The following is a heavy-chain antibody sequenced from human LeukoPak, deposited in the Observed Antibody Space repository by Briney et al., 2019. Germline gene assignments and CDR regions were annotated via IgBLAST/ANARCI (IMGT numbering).Heavy chain of an antibody. CDR2: IIPIFGTA. D-gene: IGHD2-21*02. CDR3: ARHPIVVVTAKPGPVDV. V-gene: IGHV1-69*13. J-gene: IGHJ6*02. Sequence: GASVKVSCKASGGTFSSYAISWVRQAPGQGLEWMGGIIPIFGTANYAQKFQGRVTITADESTSTAYMELSSLRSEDTAVYYCARHPIVVVTAKPGPVDVWGQGTTVTVSS. CDR1: GGTFSSYA.